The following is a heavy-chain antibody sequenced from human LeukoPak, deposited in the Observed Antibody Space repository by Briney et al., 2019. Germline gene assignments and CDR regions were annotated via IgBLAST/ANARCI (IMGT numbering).Heavy chain of an antibody. CDR1: GFTLDDYA. CDR2: ISGDGDTT. Sequence: GGSLRLSCVASGFTLDDYAIHWVQQAPGKGLEWISLISGDGDTTYYANSVKGRFTISRDNSKNSLYLQMSSLRAEDTALYYCAKGVRSGTYYNCFDPWGQGTLVTVSS. D-gene: IGHD1-26*01. J-gene: IGHJ5*02. V-gene: IGHV3-43*02. CDR3: AKGVRSGTYYNCFDP.